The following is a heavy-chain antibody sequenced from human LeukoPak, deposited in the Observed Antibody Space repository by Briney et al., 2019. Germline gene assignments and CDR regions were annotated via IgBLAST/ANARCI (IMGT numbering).Heavy chain of an antibody. J-gene: IGHJ4*02. D-gene: IGHD6-19*01. V-gene: IGHV1-18*01. CDR1: GYTFTSYG. CDR2: IITYNGNT. CDR3: ARGTRLASFDY. Sequence: ASVKVSCKASGYTFTSYGISWVRQAPGQGLEWMGWIITYNGNTNYAQKFQGRVTMTRDTSISTAYMELSRLRSDDTAVYYCARGTRLASFDYWGQGTLVTVSS.